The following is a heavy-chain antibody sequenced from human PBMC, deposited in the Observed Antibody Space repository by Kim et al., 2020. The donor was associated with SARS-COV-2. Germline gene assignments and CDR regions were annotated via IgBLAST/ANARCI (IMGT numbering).Heavy chain of an antibody. D-gene: IGHD6-13*01. CDR3: AKAGPFSPAGIGVYLDF. V-gene: IGHV3-23*01. CDR2: MSGSGGST. Sequence: GGSLRLSCAASGFTFSSYAMSWVRQAPGKGLEWVSGMSGSGGSTDYADSAKGRFTLSRDNSKNTLYLQMSSLRAEDTAVYYCAKAGPFSPAGIGVYLDFWGQGTLVTVSS. J-gene: IGHJ4*02. CDR1: GFTFSSYA.